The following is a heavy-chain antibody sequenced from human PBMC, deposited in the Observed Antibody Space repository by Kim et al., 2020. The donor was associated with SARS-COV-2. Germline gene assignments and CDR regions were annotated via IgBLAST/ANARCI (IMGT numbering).Heavy chain of an antibody. J-gene: IGHJ4*02. V-gene: IGHV3-7*03. D-gene: IGHD2-2*01. Sequence: CYVDSVKGRVTISGDDAKNSRYLQMSGLRAEDAAVYYCAGESRRSPFDCWGQGTLVTVSS. CDR3: AGESRRSPFDC.